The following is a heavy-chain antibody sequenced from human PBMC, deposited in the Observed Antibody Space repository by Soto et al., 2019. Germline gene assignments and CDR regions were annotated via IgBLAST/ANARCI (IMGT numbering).Heavy chain of an antibody. Sequence: PGGSLRLSCAASGFTFSNYAMSWVRQAPGKGLEWVSIIRSSGDNTYYADSVKGRFTISRDNSNNTLYLQMNSLRADDTAIYYCARVRENYGLLDYWGQGTLVTVSS. CDR2: IRSSGDNT. CDR1: GFTFSNYA. V-gene: IGHV3-23*01. CDR3: ARVRENYGLLDY. D-gene: IGHD4-17*01. J-gene: IGHJ4*02.